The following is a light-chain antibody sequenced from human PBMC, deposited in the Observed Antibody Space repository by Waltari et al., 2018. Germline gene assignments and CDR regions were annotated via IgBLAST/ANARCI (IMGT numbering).Light chain of an antibody. Sequence: DIQMTQSPSTLSASVGDTITITCRARQSISNYLAWYQQKPGKAPKPLIYKASTSGSGVPSRFSGSGSGTEFTLTINSLQPDDFATYYCQQYNTYSSFGQGTKLEIK. CDR2: KAS. CDR3: QQYNTYSS. CDR1: QSISNY. J-gene: IGKJ2*03. V-gene: IGKV1-5*03.